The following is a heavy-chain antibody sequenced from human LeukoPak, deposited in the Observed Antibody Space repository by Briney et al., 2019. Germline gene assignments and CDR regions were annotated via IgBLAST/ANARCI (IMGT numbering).Heavy chain of an antibody. CDR1: GDRLTSYW. CDR3: ARQESGFAPKYYYYMDV. J-gene: IGHJ6*03. D-gene: IGHD3-10*01. V-gene: IGHV5-51*01. Sequence: LGESLKISCKASGDRLTSYWIAWVRQMPGRGLEWMGIIYVADSETRYSPSFEGQVTISADKSISTAYLQWSSLKASDTAMYYCARQESGFAPKYYYYMDVWGKGTTVTVSS. CDR2: IYVADSET.